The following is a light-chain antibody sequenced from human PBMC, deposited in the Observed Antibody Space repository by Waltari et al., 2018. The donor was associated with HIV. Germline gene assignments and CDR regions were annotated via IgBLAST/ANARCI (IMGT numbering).Light chain of an antibody. V-gene: IGLV3-10*01. Sequence: YELTQPPSVSVSPGQTARITCSGNALPKKDTYWYQQKSAHAPVLVIHEDDKRPSGIPERFSGSSAGTTATLTISGAQVEDEADYYCYSTDNRGGHKRVFGNGTTVTVL. CDR3: YSTDNRGGHKRV. CDR1: ALPKKD. CDR2: EDD. J-gene: IGLJ1*01.